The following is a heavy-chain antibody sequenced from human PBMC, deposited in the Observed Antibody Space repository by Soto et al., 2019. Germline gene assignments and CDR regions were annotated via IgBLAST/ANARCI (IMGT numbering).Heavy chain of an antibody. V-gene: IGHV3-49*03. D-gene: IGHD4-4*01. CDR3: TRGPTVRTFDY. J-gene: IGHJ4*02. CDR1: GFTFGDYD. Sequence: GGSLRLSCAASGFTFGDYDMSWFRQAPGKGLEWVGFIRSKAYGGTTEYAASVKGRFTISRDDSKSIAYLQMNSLKTEDTAVYYCTRGPTVRTFDYWGQGTLVTISS. CDR2: IRSKAYGGTT.